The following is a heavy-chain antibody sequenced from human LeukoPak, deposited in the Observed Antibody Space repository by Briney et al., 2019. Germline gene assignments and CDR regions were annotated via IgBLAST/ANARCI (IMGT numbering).Heavy chain of an antibody. V-gene: IGHV4-4*07. J-gene: IGHJ5*02. CDR3: ASRIAVAGTPWENWFDP. CDR2: IYTSGST. Sequence: SETLSLTCTVSGGSISSYYWSWIRQPAGKGLEWIGRIYTSGSTNYNPSLKSRVTISVDTSKNQFSLKLSSVTAADTAVYYCASRIAVAGTPWENWFDPWGQGTLVTVSS. D-gene: IGHD6-19*01. CDR1: GGSISSYY.